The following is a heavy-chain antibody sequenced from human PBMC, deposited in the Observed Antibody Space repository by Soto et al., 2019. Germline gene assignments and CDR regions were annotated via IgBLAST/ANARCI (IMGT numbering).Heavy chain of an antibody. D-gene: IGHD2-2*01. J-gene: IGHJ4*02. CDR2: IYSAGST. Sequence: EVQLVETGGGLIQPGGSLRLSCAASGFTVSSKEMSWVRQVPGKGLEWVSVIYSAGSTYYADSVKGRFTISRDNSKNTLYLQMNSLRAEDRAVYYCARAVRPRYCSGISCPGRYLDYWGQGTLVTVSA. CDR3: ARAVRPRYCSGISCPGRYLDY. V-gene: IGHV3-53*02. CDR1: GFTVSSKE.